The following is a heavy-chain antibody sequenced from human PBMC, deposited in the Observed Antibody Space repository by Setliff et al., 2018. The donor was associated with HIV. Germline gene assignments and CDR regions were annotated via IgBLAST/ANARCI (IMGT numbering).Heavy chain of an antibody. V-gene: IGHV3-30*02. D-gene: IGHD2-2*01. Sequence: PGETLKISCAASGFTFSSYAMHWVRQASGKGLEWVAFIHYDGNNKLYSDSVKGRFTISRDKSTNTLYLQMNSLRLEDTAVYYCAKEGTSGWVLIDYWGQGTLVTVSS. CDR3: AKEGTSGWVLIDY. CDR1: GFTFSSYA. CDR2: IHYDGNNK. J-gene: IGHJ4*02.